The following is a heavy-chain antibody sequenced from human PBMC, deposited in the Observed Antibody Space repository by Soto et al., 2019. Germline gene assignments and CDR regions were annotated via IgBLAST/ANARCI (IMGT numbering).Heavy chain of an antibody. V-gene: IGHV3-48*01. CDR1: GFTFGSYS. CDR2: ISSSSSTI. Sequence: GGSLRLSWAASGFTFGSYSMSWIRQAPGKGLEWVSYISSSSSTIYYAASVKGRFTISRDNAKNSLYLQMNSLRAEDTAVYYCARDADTTSHYSWNDYWGQGTLVTVSS. J-gene: IGHJ4*02. D-gene: IGHD4-4*01. CDR3: ARDADTTSHYSWNDY.